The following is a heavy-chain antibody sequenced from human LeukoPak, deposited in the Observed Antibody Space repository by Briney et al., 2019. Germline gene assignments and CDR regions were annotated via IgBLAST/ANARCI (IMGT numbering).Heavy chain of an antibody. CDR3: ARDSSSSSYNDY. J-gene: IGHJ4*02. CDR2: IIPIFGTA. D-gene: IGHD6-6*01. CDR1: GGTFSSYA. V-gene: IGHV1-69*13. Sequence: ASVKVSCKASGGTFSSYAISWVRRAPGQGLEWMGGIIPIFGTANYAQKFQGRVTITADESTSTAYMELSSLRSEDTAVYYCARDSSSSSYNDYWGQGTLVTVSS.